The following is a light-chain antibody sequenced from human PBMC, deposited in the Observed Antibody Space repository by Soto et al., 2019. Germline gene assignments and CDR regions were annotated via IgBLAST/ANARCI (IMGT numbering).Light chain of an antibody. Sequence: EIVLTEPPGTLSLSPGEKAALSCRASQIVDSSYLAWYQQKPGQAPRLLIYDTSTRATGIPDRFSGSGSGTDFTLTISRLEPEDFAVYYCQQCDNSPWTFGQGTKV. CDR3: QQCDNSPWT. CDR2: DTS. J-gene: IGKJ1*01. CDR1: QIVDSSY. V-gene: IGKV3-20*01.